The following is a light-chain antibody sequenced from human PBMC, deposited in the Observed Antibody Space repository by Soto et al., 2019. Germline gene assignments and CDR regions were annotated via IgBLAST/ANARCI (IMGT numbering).Light chain of an antibody. CDR3: QQSYSTPPIT. V-gene: IGKV1-39*01. CDR2: AAS. J-gene: IGKJ5*01. CDR1: QGISTN. Sequence: DIQMTQSPSSVSASVGDRVTITCRASQGISTNLAWYQQKPGKAPKLLIYAASSLQTGVPPRFSGSGSGTDFTLTISSLQPEDFATYYCQQSYSTPPITFGQGTRLEI.